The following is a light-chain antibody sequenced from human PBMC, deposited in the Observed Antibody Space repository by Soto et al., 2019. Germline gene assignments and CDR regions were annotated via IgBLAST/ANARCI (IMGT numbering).Light chain of an antibody. CDR3: AAWDVSLNVVV. Sequence: QSVVTQPPSASGTPGQRVTISCSGSATNIGSNPEYWYHHLPGTAHKLLIYSYSHRHSGVPDRFSCSKSGTSASLAISGLQSGDEADYYCAAWDVSLNVVVFGGGTKATVL. CDR1: ATNIGSNP. J-gene: IGLJ2*01. V-gene: IGLV1-44*01. CDR2: SYS.